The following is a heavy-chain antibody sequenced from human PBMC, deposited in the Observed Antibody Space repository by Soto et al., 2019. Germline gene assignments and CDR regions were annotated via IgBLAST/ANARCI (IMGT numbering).Heavy chain of an antibody. J-gene: IGHJ6*02. V-gene: IGHV4-34*01. Sequence: SETLSLTCAVYGGSFSGYYWSWIRQPPGKGLEWIGEIYHSGSTYYNPSLKSRVTISVDTSKNQFSLKLSSVTAADTAVYYCARGDFLAALHGMDVWGQGTTVTVS. CDR1: GGSFSGYY. CDR2: IYHSGST. CDR3: ARGDFLAALHGMDV. D-gene: IGHD6-6*01.